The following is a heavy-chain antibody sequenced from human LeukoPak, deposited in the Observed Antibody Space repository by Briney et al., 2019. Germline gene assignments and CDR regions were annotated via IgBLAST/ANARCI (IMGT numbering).Heavy chain of an antibody. CDR2: ISAYNGNT. CDR1: GYTFTSYG. V-gene: IGHV1-18*01. CDR3: ARDGRFLEWLLPYSSGFDP. Sequence: ASVKVSCKASGYTFTSYGISWVRQAPGQGLEWMGWISAYNGNTNYAQKLQGRVTMTTDTSTSTAYMELRSLRSDDTAVYYCARDGRFLEWLLPYSSGFDPWGQGTLVTVSP. D-gene: IGHD3-3*01. J-gene: IGHJ5*02.